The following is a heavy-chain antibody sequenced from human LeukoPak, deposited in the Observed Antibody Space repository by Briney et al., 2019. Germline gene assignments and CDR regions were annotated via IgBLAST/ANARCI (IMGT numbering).Heavy chain of an antibody. V-gene: IGHV4-30-4*01. CDR3: AGAVDYYDSSGYPLFDY. CDR1: GGSISSGDYY. CDR2: IYYSGST. D-gene: IGHD3-22*01. Sequence: SQTLSPTCTVSGGSISSGDYYWSWIRQPPGKGLEWIGYIYYSGSTYYNPSLKSRVTISVDTSKNQFSLKLSSVTAADTAVYYCAGAVDYYDSSGYPLFDYWGQGTLVTVSS. J-gene: IGHJ4*02.